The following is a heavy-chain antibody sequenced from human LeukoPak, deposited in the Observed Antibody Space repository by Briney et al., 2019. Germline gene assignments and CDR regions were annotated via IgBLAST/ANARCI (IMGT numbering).Heavy chain of an antibody. V-gene: IGHV1-69*13. CDR1: GGTFISYR. D-gene: IGHD3-16*01. CDR3: ARVGEFGINSAMVLPD. CDR2: IISIFRRA. J-gene: IGHJ4*02. Sequence: SVTVSCQGTGGTFISYRFSWVRQAPGQGLEGVGGIISIFRRANYAQKFQERLTITADGPRTELYMELTRLKSDAAAIYYCARVGEFGINSAMVLPDWGQGALVTVSS.